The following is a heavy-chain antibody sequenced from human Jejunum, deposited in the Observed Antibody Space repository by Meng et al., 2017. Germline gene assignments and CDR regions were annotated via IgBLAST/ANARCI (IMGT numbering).Heavy chain of an antibody. CDR2: ISDSGAGT. D-gene: IGHD3-9*01. J-gene: IGHJ4*02. CDR1: GFTFTIHG. CDR3: AKVGPFYDLLTGYFVDKYYFDS. Sequence: GESLKISCVASGFTFTIHGMTWVRQAPGKGLEWVSSISDSGAGTNYADSVKGRFTISRDNSKNTLFLQMNSLRAEDTAVYYCAKVGPFYDLLTGYFVDKYYFDSWGQGTLVTVSS. V-gene: IGHV3-23*01.